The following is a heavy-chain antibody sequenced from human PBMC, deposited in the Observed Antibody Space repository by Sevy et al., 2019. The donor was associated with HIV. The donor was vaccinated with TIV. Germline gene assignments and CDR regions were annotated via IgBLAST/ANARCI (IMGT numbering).Heavy chain of an antibody. J-gene: IGHJ6*02. D-gene: IGHD3-10*01. V-gene: IGHV3-30-3*01. Sequence: GGSLRLSCAASGFTFSSYAMHWVRQAPGKGLEWVAVISYDGSNKYYADSVKGRFTISRDNSKNTLYLQMNSLRAEETAVYYCAREVAYYGSGTYHYGMDVWGQGTTVTVSS. CDR3: AREVAYYGSGTYHYGMDV. CDR2: ISYDGSNK. CDR1: GFTFSSYA.